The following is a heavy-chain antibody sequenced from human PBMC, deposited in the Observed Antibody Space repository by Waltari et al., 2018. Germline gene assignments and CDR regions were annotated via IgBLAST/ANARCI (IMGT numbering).Heavy chain of an antibody. CDR2: ISGSGGST. D-gene: IGHD7-27*01. CDR1: GFTFSRSA. CDR3: AKRNWGLGAFDI. J-gene: IGHJ3*02. V-gene: IGHV3-23*01. Sequence: EVQLLESGGGLVQPGGSLRLSCAASGFTFSRSAMSWVRQAPGKGLEWVSAISGSGGSTYYADSVKGRFTISRDNSKNTLYLQMNSLRAEDTAVYYCAKRNWGLGAFDIWGQGTMVTVSS.